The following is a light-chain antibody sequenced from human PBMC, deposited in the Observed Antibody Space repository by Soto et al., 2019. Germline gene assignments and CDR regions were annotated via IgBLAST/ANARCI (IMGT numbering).Light chain of an antibody. CDR2: SNN. Sequence: QSVLTQSPSASGTPGQRVTISCSGSSSNIGSNTVNWYQQLPGTAPKLLIYSNNQRPSGVPDRFSGSKSGTSASLAISGLQSDDEADYYCCSYGRSTTLVFGGGTKLTVL. V-gene: IGLV1-44*01. J-gene: IGLJ2*01. CDR3: CSYGRSTTLV. CDR1: SSNIGSNT.